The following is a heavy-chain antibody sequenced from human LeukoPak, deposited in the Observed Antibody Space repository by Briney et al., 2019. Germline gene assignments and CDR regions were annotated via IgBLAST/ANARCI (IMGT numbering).Heavy chain of an antibody. CDR3: AKDIEYSSSGVDY. Sequence: GGSLRLSCAASGFTFDDYAMHWVRQAPGKGLEWVSGISWNSGSIGYADSVKGRFTISRDNAKNSLYLQMNSLRAEDTALYYCAKDIEYSSSGVDYWGQGTLATVSS. D-gene: IGHD6-6*01. CDR1: GFTFDDYA. CDR2: ISWNSGSI. J-gene: IGHJ4*02. V-gene: IGHV3-9*01.